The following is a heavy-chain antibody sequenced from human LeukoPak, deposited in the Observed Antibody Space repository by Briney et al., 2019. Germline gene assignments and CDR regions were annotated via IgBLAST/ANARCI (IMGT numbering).Heavy chain of an antibody. Sequence: GRSLRLSCVASGFTFSNYAMHWVRQTPGGGLEWVAFISYDGSNKYYADSVKGRFTISRDNSKNSLYLQMNSLRAEDTAVYYCARDKGQRWLQIGFYGMDVWGQGTTVTVSS. CDR1: GFTFSNYA. V-gene: IGHV3-30-3*01. CDR2: ISYDGSNK. J-gene: IGHJ6*02. D-gene: IGHD5-24*01. CDR3: ARDKGQRWLQIGFYGMDV.